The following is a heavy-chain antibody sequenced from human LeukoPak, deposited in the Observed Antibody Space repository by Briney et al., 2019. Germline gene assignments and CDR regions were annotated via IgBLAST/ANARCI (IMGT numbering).Heavy chain of an antibody. J-gene: IGHJ3*02. CDR2: IYYSGST. CDR1: GGSISSYY. Sequence: PSETLSLTCTVSGGSISSYYWSWIRQPPGKGLEWIGYIYYSGSTNYSPSIKSRVTISVDTSKNQFSLKLSSVTAADTAVYYCARGGQQLVLGAFDIWGQGTMVTVSS. CDR3: ARGGQQLVLGAFDI. V-gene: IGHV4-59*01. D-gene: IGHD6-13*01.